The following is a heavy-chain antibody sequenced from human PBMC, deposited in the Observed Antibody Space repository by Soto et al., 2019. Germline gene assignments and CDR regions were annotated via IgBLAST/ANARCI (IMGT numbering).Heavy chain of an antibody. J-gene: IGHJ6*02. CDR3: VKEGRGSSTSCSRCYGLDV. D-gene: IGHD2-2*01. CDR1: GFTFSTYG. V-gene: IGHV3-30*18. CDR2: LSHDGSNK. Sequence: GGSLRLSCGASGFTFSTYGMHWVRQAPGKGLEWVAALSHDGSNKFYAASVKGRFTISRDNSKNTLYLEMFSLRAEDMAVYYCVKEGRGSSTSCSRCYGLDVWGQGTTVTVSS.